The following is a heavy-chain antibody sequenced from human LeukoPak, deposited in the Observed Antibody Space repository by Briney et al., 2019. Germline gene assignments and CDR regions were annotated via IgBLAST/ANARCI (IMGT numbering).Heavy chain of an antibody. V-gene: IGHV1-8*03. CDR2: MNPNSGNT. J-gene: IGHJ4*02. Sequence: ASVKVSCKASGYTFTSYDINWVRQATGQGLEWMGWMNPNSGNTGYAQKFQGRVTITRNTSISTDYMELSSLRSEDTAVYYCARGLYAWWELPNWGQGTLVTVSS. CDR3: ARGLYAWWELPN. CDR1: GYTFTSYD. D-gene: IGHD1-26*01.